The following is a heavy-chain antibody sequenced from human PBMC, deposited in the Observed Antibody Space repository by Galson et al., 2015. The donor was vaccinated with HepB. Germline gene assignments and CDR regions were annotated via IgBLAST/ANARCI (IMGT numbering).Heavy chain of an antibody. CDR2: ISGSGGST. D-gene: IGHD4-17*01. CDR1: GFTFSNYA. J-gene: IGHJ6*04. CDR3: AKLPSSSTVSRYMDV. V-gene: IGHV3-23*01. Sequence: SLRLSCAASGFTFSNYAMSWVRQAPGGGLEWVSGISGSGGSTYYADSVKGRFTISRDNSKNTLYLQMNSLRAEDTAIYHCAKLPSSSTVSRYMDVWGKGTTVTVSS.